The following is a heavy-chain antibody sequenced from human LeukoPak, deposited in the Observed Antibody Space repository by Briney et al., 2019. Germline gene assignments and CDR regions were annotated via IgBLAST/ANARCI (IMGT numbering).Heavy chain of an antibody. CDR1: GGSISSGGYY. Sequence: SETLSLTCTVSGGSISSGGYYWSWIRQPPGKGLEWIGYIYHSGSTYYNPSLKSRVTISVDRSKNQFSLKLSSVTAADTAVYYCARYSIVVVPAANYRAFNIWGQGTMVTVPS. J-gene: IGHJ3*02. D-gene: IGHD2-2*01. V-gene: IGHV4-30-2*01. CDR2: IYHSGST. CDR3: ARYSIVVVPAANYRAFNI.